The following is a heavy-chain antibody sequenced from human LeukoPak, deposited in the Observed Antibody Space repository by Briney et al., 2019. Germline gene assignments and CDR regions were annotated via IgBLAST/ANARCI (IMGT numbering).Heavy chain of an antibody. CDR3: ARGGVRDTSGWSNWYFDL. CDR2: INPQGGTT. Sequence: ASVTVSFKASGYTFTGYYMHWVRPAPGQGLEWMGLINPQGGTTSYAQKFQDRVTMTRDTSTSTVYMQLSSLRSEDTAVYYCARGGVRDTSGWSNWYFDLWGRGTLVTVSS. V-gene: IGHV1-46*01. D-gene: IGHD3-22*01. CDR1: GYTFTGYY. J-gene: IGHJ2*01.